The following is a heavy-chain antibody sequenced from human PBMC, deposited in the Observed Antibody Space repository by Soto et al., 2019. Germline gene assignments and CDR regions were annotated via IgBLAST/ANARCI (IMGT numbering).Heavy chain of an antibody. CDR3: ARDGHIAVAGPYNWSDP. D-gene: IGHD6-19*01. J-gene: IGHJ5*02. CDR2: IIPIFGTA. CDR1: GGTFSSYA. Sequence: QVQLVQSGAEVKKPGSSVKVSCKASGGTFSSYAISWVRQAPGQGLEWMGGIIPIFGTANYAQKFQGRVTITADESTSTAYMELSSLRSEDTAVYYCARDGHIAVAGPYNWSDPWGQGTLVTVSS. V-gene: IGHV1-69*01.